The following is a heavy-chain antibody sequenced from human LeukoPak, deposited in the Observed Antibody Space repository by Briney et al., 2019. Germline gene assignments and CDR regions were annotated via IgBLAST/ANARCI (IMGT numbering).Heavy chain of an antibody. CDR1: GYSISSGYY. V-gene: IGHV4-38-2*02. D-gene: IGHD5-18*01. Sequence: SETLSLTCTVSGYSISSGYYWGWIRQPPGKGLEWIGSIYHSGSTYYNPSLKSRVTISVDTSKNQFSLKLSSVTAADTAVYYCASASQLWLPFDYWGQGTLVTVSS. CDR2: IYHSGST. J-gene: IGHJ4*02. CDR3: ASASQLWLPFDY.